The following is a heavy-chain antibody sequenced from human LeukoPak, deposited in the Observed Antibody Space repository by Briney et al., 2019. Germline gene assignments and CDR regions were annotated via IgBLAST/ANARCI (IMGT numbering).Heavy chain of an antibody. V-gene: IGHV1-69*01. D-gene: IGHD4-17*01. J-gene: IGHJ6*02. Sequence: PVKVSCKASGGTFSSYAISWVRQAPGQGLEWMGGIIPIFGTANYAQKFQGRVTITADESTSTAYMELSSLRSEDTAVYYCAKATVTTDYYYYGMDVWGQGTTVTVSS. CDR3: AKATVTTDYYYYGMDV. CDR1: GGTFSSYA. CDR2: IIPIFGTA.